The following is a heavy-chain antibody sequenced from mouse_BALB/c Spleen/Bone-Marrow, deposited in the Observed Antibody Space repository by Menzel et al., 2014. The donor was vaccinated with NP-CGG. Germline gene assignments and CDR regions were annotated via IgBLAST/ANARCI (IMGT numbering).Heavy chain of an antibody. J-gene: IGHJ3*01. D-gene: IGHD4-1*01. CDR2: INPSSGYT. CDR3: ARERNWDSFAY. Sequence: QVQLKESGAELARPGASVKMSCKASGYTFASYTMHWVKQRPGQGLEWIGYINPSSGYTNYNQKFKDKATLTADKSSSTAYMQLSGLTSEDSAVYYCARERNWDSFAYWGQGTLVTVSA. CDR1: GYTFASYT. V-gene: IGHV1-4*01.